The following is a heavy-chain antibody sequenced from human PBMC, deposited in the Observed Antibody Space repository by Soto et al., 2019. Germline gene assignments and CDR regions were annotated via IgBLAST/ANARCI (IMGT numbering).Heavy chain of an antibody. V-gene: IGHV3-33*01. CDR2: IWCDGSNK. D-gene: IGHD3-3*01. J-gene: IGHJ6*02. Sequence: QVQLVESGGGVVQPGGSLRLSCAASGFTFSSYGMPWVRQAPGKGLEWVTVIWCDGSNKYYADSVKGRFTISRDNFKKSLYVQMKSLRAEDTDVYYCARDVTYYDFWSGYDSGDYYYYGMDVWGQGTTVSV. CDR1: GFTFSSYG. CDR3: ARDVTYYDFWSGYDSGDYYYYGMDV.